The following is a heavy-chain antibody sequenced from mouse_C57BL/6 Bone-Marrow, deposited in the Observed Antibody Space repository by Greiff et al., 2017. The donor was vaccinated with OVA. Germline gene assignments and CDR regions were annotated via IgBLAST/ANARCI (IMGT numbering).Heavy chain of an antibody. V-gene: IGHV5-6*01. CDR3: ARQDYDVSWFAY. Sequence: DVQLVESGGDLVKPGGSLKLSCAASGFTFSSYGMSWVRQTPDKRLEWVATISSGGSYTYYPDSVKGRFTISRDNAKNTLYLQMSSLKSEDTAMYYCARQDYDVSWFAYWGQGTLVTVSA. CDR2: ISSGGSYT. CDR1: GFTFSSYG. D-gene: IGHD2-4*01. J-gene: IGHJ3*01.